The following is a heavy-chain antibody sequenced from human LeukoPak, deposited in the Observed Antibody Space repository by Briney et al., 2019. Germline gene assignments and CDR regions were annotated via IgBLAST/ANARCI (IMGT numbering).Heavy chain of an antibody. D-gene: IGHD6-13*01. V-gene: IGHV3-7*01. CDR2: IKEDGSIK. J-gene: IGHJ4*02. CDR3: ARIGYSSSSIDY. CDR1: GFTFSWYW. Sequence: GGSLILSCAASGFTFSWYWMSWVRQAPGKGLEWVANIKEDGSIKYYVDSVKGRLTISRDNAKSSVYLQVNSLRAEDTALYYCARIGYSSSSIDYWGQGTLVTVSS.